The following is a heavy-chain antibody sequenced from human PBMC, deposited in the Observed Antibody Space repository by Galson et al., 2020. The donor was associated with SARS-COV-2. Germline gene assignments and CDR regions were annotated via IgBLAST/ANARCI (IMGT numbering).Heavy chain of an antibody. J-gene: IGHJ6*03. CDR3: ARGHQGVVPSPVLGLGSFYSDYYFDV. D-gene: IGHD3-16*01. Sequence: SGPLSLPCAVYDGSFSGYSWTWVPKPPGKGLEWIRPINLGGDTNSSPSLRSRVTLSPDTSTNQLSLNLTSVSAAHTALYLCARGHQGVVPSPVLGLGSFYSDYYFDVWGKGTMVTVSS. V-gene: IGHV4-34*01. CDR1: DGSFSGYS. CDR2: INLGGDT.